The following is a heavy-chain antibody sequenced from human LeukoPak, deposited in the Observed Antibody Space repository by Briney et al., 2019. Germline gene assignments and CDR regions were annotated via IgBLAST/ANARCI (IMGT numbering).Heavy chain of an antibody. CDR2: IYSGGST. V-gene: IGHV3-53*01. CDR3: ARKIPYGADAFDI. Sequence: GGSLTLSCAASGFTVDSNYLRWVRQAPGKGLEWVSIIYSGGSTYYADSVKGRFTISRDNSKNTLYLQMNSLRAEDTAVYYCARKIPYGADAFDIWGQGTMVTVSS. CDR1: GFTVDSNY. J-gene: IGHJ3*02. D-gene: IGHD4-17*01.